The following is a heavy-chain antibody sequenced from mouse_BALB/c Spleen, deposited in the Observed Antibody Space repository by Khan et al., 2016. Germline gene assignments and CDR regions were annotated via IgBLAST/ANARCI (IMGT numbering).Heavy chain of an antibody. V-gene: IGHV2-6-4*01. Sequence: QVQLKESGPGLVAPSQSLSITCTVSGFSLSRYSVHWVRQPPGKGLEWLGMIWGGGSTDYNSALKSRLSISKDNSKSQVFLKMNSLQTDDTAMYCWARVDGSSYDWFAYWGQGTLVTVSA. CDR1: GFSLSRYS. CDR3: ARVDGSSYDWFAY. J-gene: IGHJ3*01. CDR2: IWGGGST. D-gene: IGHD1-1*01.